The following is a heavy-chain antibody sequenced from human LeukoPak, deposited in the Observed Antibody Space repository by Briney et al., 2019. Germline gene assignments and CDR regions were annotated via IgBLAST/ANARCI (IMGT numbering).Heavy chain of an antibody. CDR1: GFTFSSYG. J-gene: IGHJ4*02. Sequence: QPGGSLRLSCAASGFTFSSYGMHWVRQAPGKGLEWVAFIRYDGSNKYYADSVKGRFTISRDNSKNTLYLQMNSPRAADTAVYYGAYNLVGATGFDYWGQGTLVTVSS. V-gene: IGHV3-30*02. D-gene: IGHD1-26*01. CDR3: AYNLVGATGFDY. CDR2: IRYDGSNK.